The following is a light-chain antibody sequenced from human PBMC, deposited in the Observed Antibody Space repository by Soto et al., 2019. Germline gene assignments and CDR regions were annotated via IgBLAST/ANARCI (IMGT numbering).Light chain of an antibody. CDR2: DVS. CDR3: SSYTSSSTLFYV. CDR1: SSDVGGYNY. Sequence: QSVLTQPASVSGSPGQSIPISCTGTSSDVGGYNYVSWYQQHPGKAPKLMIYDVSNRPSGVSNRFSGSKSGNTASLTISGLQAEDEADYYCSSYTSSSTLFYVFGTGTKVTVL. V-gene: IGLV2-14*01. J-gene: IGLJ1*01.